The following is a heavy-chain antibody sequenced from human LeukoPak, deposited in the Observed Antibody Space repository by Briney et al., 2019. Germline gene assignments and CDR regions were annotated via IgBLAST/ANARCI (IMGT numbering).Heavy chain of an antibody. J-gene: IGHJ1*01. CDR1: GFTFSSYA. D-gene: IGHD1-26*01. CDR3: ARVHSGGSYYAGAEYFQH. V-gene: IGHV3-30*07. Sequence: GGSLRLSCAASGFTFSSYAMHWVRQAPGKGLEWVAVISYDGSNKYYADSVKGRFTISRDNAKNSLYLQMNSLRAEDTAVYYCARVHSGGSYYAGAEYFQHWGQGTLVTVSS. CDR2: ISYDGSNK.